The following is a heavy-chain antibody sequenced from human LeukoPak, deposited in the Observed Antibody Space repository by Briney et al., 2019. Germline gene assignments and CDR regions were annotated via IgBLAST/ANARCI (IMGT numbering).Heavy chain of an antibody. J-gene: IGHJ6*03. D-gene: IGHD6-6*01. V-gene: IGHV3-21*01. CDR2: ISSSSSYI. Sequence: GGSLRLSCAASGFTFSSYSMNWVRQAPGKGLEWVSSISSSSSYIYYADSVKGRFTISRDNAKNSLYLQMNSLRAEDTAVYYCARLGSFPYYYYYYMDVWGKGTTVTVSS. CDR3: ARLGSFPYYYYYYMDV. CDR1: GFTFSSYS.